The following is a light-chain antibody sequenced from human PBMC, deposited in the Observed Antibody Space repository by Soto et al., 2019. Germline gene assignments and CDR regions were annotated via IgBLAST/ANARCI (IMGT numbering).Light chain of an antibody. CDR1: SSDVGSHKL. CDR2: EAT. V-gene: IGLV2-23*01. CDR3: CSNADGSTYV. J-gene: IGLJ1*01. Sequence: QLVLTQPASVSGSPGQSITISCTGTSSDVGSHKLVSWYQQYPGKAPELIIFEATKRPSGVPNRFSGSKSGSTASLTISGLQAEDEADYYCCSNADGSTYVFGTGTKLTVL.